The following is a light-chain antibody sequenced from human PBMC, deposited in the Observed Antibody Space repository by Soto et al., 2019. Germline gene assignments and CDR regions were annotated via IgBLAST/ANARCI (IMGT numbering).Light chain of an antibody. Sequence: EIVMTQSLATLSVSTGERATLSCRASQSVSGNLAWYQQKPGQAPRLLVYGASNRATGIPDRFSGSGSGTDFTLTINRLEPEDFAVYYCQHYNNWPPWTFGQGTKV. J-gene: IGKJ1*01. CDR1: QSVSGN. CDR3: QHYNNWPPWT. CDR2: GAS. V-gene: IGKV3D-15*01.